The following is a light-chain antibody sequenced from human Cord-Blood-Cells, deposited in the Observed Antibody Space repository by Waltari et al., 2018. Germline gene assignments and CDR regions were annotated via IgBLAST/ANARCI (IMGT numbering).Light chain of an antibody. Sequence: DIQMTQSPFPLYASVGARVPITCQASQAISNYLNWYQQKPGKAPKLLIYDASNLETGVPSRFSGSGSGTDFTFTISSLQPEDIATYYCQQYDNLPFTFGPGTKVDIK. CDR2: DAS. CDR1: QAISNY. V-gene: IGKV1-33*01. J-gene: IGKJ3*01. CDR3: QQYDNLPFT.